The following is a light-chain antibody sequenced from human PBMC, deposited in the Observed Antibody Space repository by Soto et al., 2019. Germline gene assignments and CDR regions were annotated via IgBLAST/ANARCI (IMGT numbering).Light chain of an antibody. CDR3: QQYNTYPRT. CDR2: DAS. CDR1: QTINNY. J-gene: IGKJ1*01. V-gene: IGKV1-5*01. Sequence: DIQMTQSPSTLSASVGARVTITCQASQTINNYLAWFQQKPGNAPNLLIYDASSLENGVPSRFSGSGSGTEFTLTISSLQPHDSATYYCQQYNTYPRTFGQGTKVEIQ.